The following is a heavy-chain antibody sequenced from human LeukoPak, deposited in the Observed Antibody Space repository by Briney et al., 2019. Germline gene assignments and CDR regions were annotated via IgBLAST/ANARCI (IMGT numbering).Heavy chain of an antibody. CDR1: GASFNDYY. CDR3: ARADHSSGGLARFDP. J-gene: IGHJ5*02. Sequence: SETLSLTCAVYGASFNDYYWSWIRQPPGKGLEWIGEINHSASTNYNPSLKSRVTMSVDTSKNQFSLKMTSVTAADTALYYCARADHSSGGLARFDPWGQGTLVTVSS. CDR2: INHSAST. D-gene: IGHD3-22*01. V-gene: IGHV4-34*01.